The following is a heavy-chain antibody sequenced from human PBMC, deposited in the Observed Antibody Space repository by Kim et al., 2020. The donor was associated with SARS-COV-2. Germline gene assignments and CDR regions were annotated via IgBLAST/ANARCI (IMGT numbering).Heavy chain of an antibody. J-gene: IGHJ3*02. CDR2: IYSGGST. CDR1: GFTVSSNY. Sequence: GGSLRLSCAASGFTVSSNYMSWVRQAPGKGLEWVSVIYSGGSTYYADSVKGRFTISRDNSKNTLYLQMNSLRAEDTAVYYCASRVIAAADAFDIWGQGTMVTVSS. V-gene: IGHV3-53*01. CDR3: ASRVIAAADAFDI. D-gene: IGHD6-13*01.